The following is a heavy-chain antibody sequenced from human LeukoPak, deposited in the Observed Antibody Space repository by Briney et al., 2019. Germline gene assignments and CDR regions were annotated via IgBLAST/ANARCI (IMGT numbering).Heavy chain of an antibody. CDR1: GYTFTSYD. CDR3: ARARIAARRLAWFDP. V-gene: IGHV1-8*01. CDR2: MNPNSGNT. D-gene: IGHD6-6*01. J-gene: IGHJ5*02. Sequence: GASVKVSCKASGYTFTSYDINWVRQATGQGLEWMGWMNPNSGNTGYAQKFQGRVTMTRNTSISTAYMELSSLRSEDTAVYYCARARIAARRLAWFDPWGQGTLVTVSS.